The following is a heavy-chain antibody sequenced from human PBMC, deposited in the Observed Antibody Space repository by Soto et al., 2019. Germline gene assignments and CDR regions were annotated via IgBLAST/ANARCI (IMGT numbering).Heavy chain of an antibody. V-gene: IGHV4-39*01. CDR2: IYYSGST. Sequence: TSETLSLTCTVSGGSISSSSCYWGWIRQPPGKGLEWIGSIYYSGSTYYNPSLKSRVTISVDTSKNQFSLKLSSVTAADTAVYYCARRGSRYCSGGSCAYYYYYMDVWGKGTTVTVSS. J-gene: IGHJ6*03. CDR1: GGSISSSSCY. CDR3: ARRGSRYCSGGSCAYYYYYMDV. D-gene: IGHD2-15*01.